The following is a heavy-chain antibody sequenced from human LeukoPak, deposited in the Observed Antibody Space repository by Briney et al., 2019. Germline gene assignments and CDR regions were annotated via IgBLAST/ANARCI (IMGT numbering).Heavy chain of an antibody. V-gene: IGHV4-61*02. CDR3: ARSKSVVVPAAPNDAFDI. J-gene: IGHJ3*02. CDR1: GGSISSGSYY. D-gene: IGHD2-2*01. Sequence: SETLSLTCTVSGGSISSGSYYWSWIRQPAGKGLEWIGRIYTSGSTNYNPSLKSRVTISVDTSKNQFSLKLSSVTAADTAVYYCARSKSVVVPAAPNDAFDIWGQGTMVTVSS. CDR2: IYTSGST.